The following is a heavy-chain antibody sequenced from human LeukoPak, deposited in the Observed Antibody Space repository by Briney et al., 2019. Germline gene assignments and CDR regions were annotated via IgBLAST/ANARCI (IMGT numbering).Heavy chain of an antibody. CDR1: GYSFSAYW. CDR2: INPRDSDT. CDR3: ARLSSFGVVFDY. V-gene: IGHV5-51*01. Sequence: GESLKISCQGSGYSFSAYWIAWVRQMPGKGLEWMGIINPRDSDTRYSPSFLGQVTFSADKSISTAYLQWSSLKASDTAMYYCARLSSFGVVFDYWGQGTLVTVSS. J-gene: IGHJ4*02. D-gene: IGHD3-3*01.